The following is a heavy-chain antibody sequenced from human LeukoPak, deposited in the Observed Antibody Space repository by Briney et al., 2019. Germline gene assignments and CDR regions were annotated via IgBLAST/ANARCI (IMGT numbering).Heavy chain of an antibody. CDR2: ISGSGGST. V-gene: IGHV3-23*01. D-gene: IGHD6-19*01. CDR3: AKGGRYSSGWSDY. Sequence: GSLRLSCAASGFTFSSYAMSWVRQAPGKGLEWVSAISGSGGSTYYADSVKGRFTISRDNSKNTLCLQMNSLRAEDTAVYYCAKGGRYSSGWSDYWGQGTLVTVSS. J-gene: IGHJ4*02. CDR1: GFTFSSYA.